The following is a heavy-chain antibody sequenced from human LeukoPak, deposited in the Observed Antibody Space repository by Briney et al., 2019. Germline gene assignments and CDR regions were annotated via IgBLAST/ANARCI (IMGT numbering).Heavy chain of an antibody. CDR2: IYYSGST. J-gene: IGHJ4*02. Sequence: SETLSLTCTVSGGSISSYYWSWIRQPPGKGLEWIGYIYYSGSTNYNPSLKSRVTISVDTSKNQFSLKLSSVTAADTAVYYCAEGDGYFDYWGQGTLVTVSS. V-gene: IGHV4-59*12. CDR1: GGSISSYY. D-gene: IGHD3-16*01. CDR3: AEGDGYFDY.